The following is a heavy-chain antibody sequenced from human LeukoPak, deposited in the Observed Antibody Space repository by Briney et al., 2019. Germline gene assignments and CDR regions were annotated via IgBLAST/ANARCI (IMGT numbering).Heavy chain of an antibody. CDR1: GFTFSSYG. D-gene: IGHD4-17*01. V-gene: IGHV3-33*01. CDR2: IWYDGSNK. J-gene: IGHJ4*02. CDR3: ARDRAVTTFVFDY. Sequence: GGSLRLSCAASGFTFSSYGMHWVCQAPGKGLEWVAVIWYDGSNKYYADSVKGRFTISRDNSKNTLYLQMNSLRAEDTAVYYCARDRAVTTFVFDYWGQGTLVTVSS.